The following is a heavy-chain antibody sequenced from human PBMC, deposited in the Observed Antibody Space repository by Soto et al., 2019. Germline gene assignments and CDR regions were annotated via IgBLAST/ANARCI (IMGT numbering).Heavy chain of an antibody. Sequence: QVQLQESGPGLVKPSQTLSLTCTVSGGSISSGGYYWSWIRQHPGKGLEWIGYIYYSGSTYYNPSLQGRGTRSVGTSKSRFSLKLSSVTAADTAVYYCARSVDPWGQGTLVTVSS. J-gene: IGHJ5*02. CDR2: IYYSGST. V-gene: IGHV4-31*03. CDR1: GGSISSGGYY. CDR3: ARSVDP.